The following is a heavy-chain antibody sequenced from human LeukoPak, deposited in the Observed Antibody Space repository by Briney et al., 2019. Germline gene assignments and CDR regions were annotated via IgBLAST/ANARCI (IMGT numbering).Heavy chain of an antibody. Sequence: SETLSLTCTVSGGSISSYYWSWIRQPPGKGLEWIGYIYYSGSTNHNPSLKSRVTISVDTSKNQFSLKLSSVTAADTAVYYCARVRRPMATMYYFDYWGQGTLVTVSS. V-gene: IGHV4-59*01. D-gene: IGHD5-24*01. CDR3: ARVRRPMATMYYFDY. CDR1: GGSISSYY. J-gene: IGHJ4*02. CDR2: IYYSGST.